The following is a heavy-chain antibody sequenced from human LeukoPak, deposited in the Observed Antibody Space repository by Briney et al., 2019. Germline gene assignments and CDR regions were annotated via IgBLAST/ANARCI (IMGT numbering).Heavy chain of an antibody. V-gene: IGHV4-59*01. Sequence: SETLSLTCTVSGGSISSYYWSWIRQPPGKELEWMGYIYYSGSTNYNPSLKSRVTISVDTSKNQFSLKLSSVTAADTAVYYCARGSRGSADDAFDIWGQGTMVTVSS. CDR1: GGSISSYY. J-gene: IGHJ3*02. D-gene: IGHD3-10*01. CDR3: ARGSRGSADDAFDI. CDR2: IYYSGST.